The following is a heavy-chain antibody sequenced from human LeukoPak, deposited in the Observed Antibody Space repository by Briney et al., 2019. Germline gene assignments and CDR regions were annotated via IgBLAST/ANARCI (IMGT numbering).Heavy chain of an antibody. Sequence: SVKVSCKAPGGTFSSYAISWVRQAPGQGLEWMGRIIPILGIANYAQKFQGRVTITADKSTSTAYMELSSLRSEDTAVYYCARRRYSSGWYSSYYFDYWGQGTLVTVSS. V-gene: IGHV1-69*04. CDR2: IIPILGIA. CDR1: GGTFSSYA. D-gene: IGHD6-19*01. CDR3: ARRRYSSGWYSSYYFDY. J-gene: IGHJ4*02.